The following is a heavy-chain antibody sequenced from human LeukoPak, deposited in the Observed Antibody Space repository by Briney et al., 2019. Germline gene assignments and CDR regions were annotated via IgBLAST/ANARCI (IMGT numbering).Heavy chain of an antibody. D-gene: IGHD6-13*01. Sequence: GGSLRLSCAPSGFTFSSYAMHRVRQAPGQGLEWGAVISYDGSNKYYADSVKGRFTISRDNSKNTLYLQMNSLRAEDTAVYYCARGVYSSSWYRRPYFDYWGQGTLVTVSS. CDR1: GFTFSSYA. V-gene: IGHV3-30*04. J-gene: IGHJ4*02. CDR3: ARGVYSSSWYRRPYFDY. CDR2: ISYDGSNK.